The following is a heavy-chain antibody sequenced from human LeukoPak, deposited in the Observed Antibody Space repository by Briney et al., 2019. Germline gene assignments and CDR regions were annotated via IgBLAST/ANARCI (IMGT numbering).Heavy chain of an antibody. V-gene: IGHV3-23*01. CDR1: GFTFSTYA. J-gene: IGHJ4*02. D-gene: IGHD6-19*01. CDR3: AKDQSSGWYGYSDY. CDR2: ISGSGGNT. Sequence: GGSLRLSCAASGFTFSTYAMTWVRQAPGKGLEWVSAISGSGGNTYYADSVKGRFTISRDNSKNTLYLQMNSLRAEDTAVYYCAKDQSSGWYGYSDYWGQGTLVTVSS.